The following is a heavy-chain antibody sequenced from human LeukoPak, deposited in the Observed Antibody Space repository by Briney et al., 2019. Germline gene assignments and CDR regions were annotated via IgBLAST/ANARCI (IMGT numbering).Heavy chain of an antibody. V-gene: IGHV1-18*01. CDR3: ARMGKDIVVVPAAMGRYYYYGMDV. Sequence: GASVKVSCTASGYTFTHHGISWVRQAPGQGLEWMGWISAYNGNTNYAQKLQGRVTMTTDTSTSTAYMELRSLRSDDTAVYYCARMGKDIVVVPAAMGRYYYYGMDVWGQGTTVTVSS. J-gene: IGHJ6*02. D-gene: IGHD2-2*01. CDR1: GYTFTHHG. CDR2: ISAYNGNT.